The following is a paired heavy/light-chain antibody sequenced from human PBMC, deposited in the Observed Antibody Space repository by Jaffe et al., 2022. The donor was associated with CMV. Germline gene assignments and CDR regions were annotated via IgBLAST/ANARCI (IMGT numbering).Heavy chain of an antibody. J-gene: IGHJ4*02. CDR1: GFTFSSYS. Sequence: EVQLVESGGGQVKPGGSLRLSCGASGFTFSSYSMNWVRQAPGKGLEWVSSISSGSSYIYYADSVKGRFTVSRDNAKNSLYLQMNSLRAEDTAVYYCARDNTFGGATALDSWGQGTLVTVSS. V-gene: IGHV3-21*01. D-gene: IGHD3-16*01. CDR2: ISSGSSYI. CDR3: ARDNTFGGATALDS.
Light chain of an antibody. CDR2: DVI. CDR3: SSYTISSTLLFV. V-gene: IGLV2-14*03. CDR1: SSDVGGYNY. Sequence: QSALTQPASVSGSPGQSITISCTGSSSDVGGYNYVSWYQQHPGTAPKLMIFDVINRPSGVSNRFSGSKSGNTASLTISELQAEDEADYYCSSYTISSTLLFVFGTGTKVTVL. J-gene: IGLJ1*01.